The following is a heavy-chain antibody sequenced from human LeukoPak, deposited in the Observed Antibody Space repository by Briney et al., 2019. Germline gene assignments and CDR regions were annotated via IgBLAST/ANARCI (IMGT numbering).Heavy chain of an antibody. CDR3: ARNDSSGYFDY. V-gene: IGHV4-38-2*01. CDR1: DYSISSGNY. Sequence: SETLSLTCAVSDYSISSGNYWGWIRQPPGKGLEWIGSVYHSGSTHYSPSLRSRVTIAVDTSKNQFSLKLSSVTAADTAVYYCARNDSSGYFDYWGQGTLVTVSS. D-gene: IGHD3-22*01. J-gene: IGHJ4*02. CDR2: VYHSGST.